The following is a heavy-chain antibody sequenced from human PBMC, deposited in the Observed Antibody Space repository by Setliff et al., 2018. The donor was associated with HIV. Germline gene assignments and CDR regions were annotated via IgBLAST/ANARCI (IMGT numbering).Heavy chain of an antibody. CDR3: ARVTVSRAVDAFDI. CDR1: GFTFSTYA. D-gene: IGHD4-4*01. V-gene: IGHV3-23*01. CDR2: ISGGGGTT. J-gene: IGHJ3*02. Sequence: GGSLRLSCAASGFTFSTYAMSWVRQAPGKGMEWVSAISGGGGTTYYADSVKGRFTISRDNSKNTLYLQMESLRAEDTAFYYCARVTVSRAVDAFDIWGQGTMVTVSS.